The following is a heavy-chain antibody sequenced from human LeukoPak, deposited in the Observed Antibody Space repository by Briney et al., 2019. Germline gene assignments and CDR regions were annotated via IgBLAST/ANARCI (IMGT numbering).Heavy chain of an antibody. D-gene: IGHD6-19*01. J-gene: IGHJ4*02. CDR3: AGYSSGWYRVLGY. CDR1: GGSISSSNW. V-gene: IGHV4-4*02. Sequence: SGTPSLTCAVSGGSISSSNWWSWVRQPPGKGLEWIGEIYHSGSTNYNPSLKSRVTISVDKSKNQFSLKLSSVTAADTAVYYCAGYSSGWYRVLGYWGQGTLVTVSS. CDR2: IYHSGST.